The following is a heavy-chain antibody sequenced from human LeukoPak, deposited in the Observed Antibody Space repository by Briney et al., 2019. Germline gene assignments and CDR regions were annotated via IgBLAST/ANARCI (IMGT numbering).Heavy chain of an antibody. V-gene: IGHV3-72*01. CDR3: GRIAINANIGMDV. J-gene: IGHJ6*02. CDR1: GLKFSDHY. CDR2: SRNKASSYTT. D-gene: IGHD1/OR15-1a*01. Sequence: GGSLRLSCAASGLKFSDHYIDWVRQAPGKGLEWVGRSRNKASSYTTEYAASVEGRFTISRDVSESSLYLQMNSLRTQDTAVYYCGRIAINANIGMDVWGHGTTVTVSS.